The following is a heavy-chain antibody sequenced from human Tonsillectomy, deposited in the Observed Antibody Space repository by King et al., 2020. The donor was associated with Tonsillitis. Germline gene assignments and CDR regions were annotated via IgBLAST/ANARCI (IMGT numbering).Heavy chain of an antibody. CDR2: ISYDGSNK. D-gene: IGHD5-24*01. J-gene: IGHJ4*02. V-gene: IGHV3-30-3*01. CDR3: ARGPFRDGYNLAY. Sequence: QLVQSGGGVVQPGRSLRLSCAASGFILSSYAMHWVRQAPGKWLEWVAVISYDGSNKYYADSVKGRFTISRDNSKNTLYLQMNSLRVEDTGVYYCARGPFRDGYNLAYWGQGTLVTVSS. CDR1: GFILSSYA.